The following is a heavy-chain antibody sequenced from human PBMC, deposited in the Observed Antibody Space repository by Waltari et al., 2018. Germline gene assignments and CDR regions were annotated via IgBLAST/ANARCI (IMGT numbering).Heavy chain of an antibody. CDR1: GYTFTAHH. CDR3: ARDREATYNVYYYYMDV. CDR2: INPNSGDT. Sequence: QVQLVQSGAEVKEPGASGKVSCKASGYTFTAHHIHWMRQAPGQGLEWMGWINPNSGDTNNAQKFEGRVTMTRDTSISTAYMELSRLRSDDTAMYYCARDREATYNVYYYYMDVWGKGTTVTVSS. V-gene: IGHV1-2*02. J-gene: IGHJ6*03. D-gene: IGHD1-1*01.